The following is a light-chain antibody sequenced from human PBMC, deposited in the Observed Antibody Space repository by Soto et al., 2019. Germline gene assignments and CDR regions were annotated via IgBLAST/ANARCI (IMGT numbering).Light chain of an antibody. CDR1: ESISSW. CDR3: QQYDNYYT. Sequence: DIQMTQSPPTLSASAGDRVTITCRASESISSWLAWYQQKPGKAPKLLMYKASSLESGVPSRLSGSGSGTEFTLTIKSLQPDDFATYYCQQYDNYYTFGQGTKVDIK. CDR2: KAS. V-gene: IGKV1-5*03. J-gene: IGKJ2*01.